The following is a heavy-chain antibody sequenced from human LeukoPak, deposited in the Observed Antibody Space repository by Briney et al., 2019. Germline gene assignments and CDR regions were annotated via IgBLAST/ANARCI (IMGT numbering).Heavy chain of an antibody. CDR1: GYTFTSYD. V-gene: IGHV1-8*01. D-gene: IGHD6-19*01. Sequence: GASVKVSCKASGYTFTSYDINWVRQATGQGLEWMGWMNPNSGNTGYAQKFQGRVTMTRNTSISTAYMELSSLRAEDTAVYYCARDLGYSSGPNYWGQGTRVTVSS. CDR3: ARDLGYSSGPNY. CDR2: MNPNSGNT. J-gene: IGHJ4*02.